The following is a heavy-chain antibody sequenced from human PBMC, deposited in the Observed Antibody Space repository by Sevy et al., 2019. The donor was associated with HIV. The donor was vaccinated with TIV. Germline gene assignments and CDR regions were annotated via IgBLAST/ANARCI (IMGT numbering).Heavy chain of an antibody. J-gene: IGHJ4*02. Sequence: GGSLRLSCTASGFTFSNYEMNWVRQAPGKGLEWVSYITNSGSTIYYSDSVRGRFTVSRDNAKNSLYLQMNSLRAEDTAVYYCARGIRGGGYFDYWGQGTLVTVSS. CDR2: ITNSGSTI. CDR1: GFTFSNYE. D-gene: IGHD3-10*01. CDR3: ARGIRGGGYFDY. V-gene: IGHV3-48*03.